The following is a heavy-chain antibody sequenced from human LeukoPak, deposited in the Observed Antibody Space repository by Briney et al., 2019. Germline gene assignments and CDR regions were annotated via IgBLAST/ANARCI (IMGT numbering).Heavy chain of an antibody. CDR1: RLTFSSYA. J-gene: IGHJ4*02. CDR2: IKKDGSDK. Sequence: PGGSLSLSCAASRLTFSSYAMSWVRQAPGKGLEWVATIKKDGSDKYYVDSVKGRFTISRDNTMNSLYLQMDSLRAEDTAVYYCARIFCTSTGGADYWGQGTLVTVSS. CDR3: ARIFCTSTGGADY. V-gene: IGHV3-7*05. D-gene: IGHD3-9*01.